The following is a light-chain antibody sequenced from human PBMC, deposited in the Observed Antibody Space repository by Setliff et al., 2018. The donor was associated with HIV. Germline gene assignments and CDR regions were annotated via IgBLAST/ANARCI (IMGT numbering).Light chain of an antibody. V-gene: IGLV2-11*01. CDR2: DVI. J-gene: IGLJ1*01. Sequence: QSALTQPRSVSGSPGQSVTISCTGTSSDVGGYNYVSWYQQHPGKAPKLMIYDVIKRPSGVPDRFSGPKSGNTASLTISGLQAEDEADYYCCSYAGSHTFVFGTGTKVTVL. CDR1: SSDVGGYNY. CDR3: CSYAGSHTFV.